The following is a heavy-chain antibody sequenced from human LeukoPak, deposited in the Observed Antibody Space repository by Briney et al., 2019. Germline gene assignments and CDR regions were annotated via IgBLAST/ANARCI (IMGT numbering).Heavy chain of an antibody. J-gene: IGHJ4*02. D-gene: IGHD2-15*01. Sequence: PGGSLRLSCAASGFTFSSYSMNWVRQAPGKGLEWVSAISGSGASTYYADSVKGRFTISRDNSKNTLYLKMNSLRAEDTAVYYCARRATPSPHFDYWGQGTLVTVSS. CDR3: ARRATPSPHFDY. V-gene: IGHV3-23*01. CDR1: GFTFSSYS. CDR2: ISGSGAST.